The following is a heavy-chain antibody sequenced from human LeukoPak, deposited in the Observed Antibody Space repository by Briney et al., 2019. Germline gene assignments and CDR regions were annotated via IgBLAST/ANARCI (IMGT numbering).Heavy chain of an antibody. Sequence: TTSETLSLTCTVSGYSISSGYYWGWIRQSPGKGLEWIGSIYHSGSTYYNPSLKSRVTISVDTSKNQFSLKLSSVTAADAAVYYCARDYNRNDFYGDYRYLQHWGQGTLVTVSS. V-gene: IGHV4-38-2*02. CDR2: IYHSGST. CDR3: ARDYNRNDFYGDYRYLQH. CDR1: GYSISSGYY. D-gene: IGHD4-17*01. J-gene: IGHJ1*01.